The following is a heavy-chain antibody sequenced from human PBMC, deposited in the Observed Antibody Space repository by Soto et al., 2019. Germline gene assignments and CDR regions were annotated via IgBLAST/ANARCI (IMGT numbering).Heavy chain of an antibody. CDR1: GFTFSSYG. Sequence: QVQLVESGGGVVQPGRSLRLSCAASGFTFSSYGMHWVRQAPGKGLEWVAVISYDGSNKYYAGSVKGRFTISRDNSKNTRYLQMNGLRAEDTAVYYCAKDQRFLEWLYPGFDYWDRGTLVTVSS. CDR3: AKDQRFLEWLYPGFDY. V-gene: IGHV3-30*18. CDR2: ISYDGSNK. D-gene: IGHD3-3*01. J-gene: IGHJ4*02.